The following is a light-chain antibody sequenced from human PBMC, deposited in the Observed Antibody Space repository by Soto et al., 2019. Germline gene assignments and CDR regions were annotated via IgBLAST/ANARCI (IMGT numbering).Light chain of an antibody. V-gene: IGKV3-20*01. Sequence: VVLTISLGTLSLNTVERSILSFMASHSVSSSYLAWYQQKPGQAPRLLIYGASSRATGIPDRFSGSGSGTDFTLTISSLQSEDFATYYCQEYYSYLLSFGGGSMVDI. CDR1: HSVSSSY. CDR2: GAS. CDR3: QEYYSYLLS. J-gene: IGKJ4*01.